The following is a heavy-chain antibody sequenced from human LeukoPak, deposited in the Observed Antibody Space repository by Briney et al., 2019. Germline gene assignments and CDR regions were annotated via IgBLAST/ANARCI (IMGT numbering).Heavy chain of an antibody. CDR3: AKRTVGEGPPFDY. J-gene: IGHJ4*02. V-gene: IGHV3-23*01. CDR1: GFTFSSYA. Sequence: SGGSLRLSCAASGFTFSSYAMSWVRQAPGKGLEGVSVISGSGGSTNYADSVKGRFTISRDNSKSTLYLQMNSLRAEDTAVYYCAKRTVGEGPPFDYWGQGTLVTVSS. CDR2: ISGSGGST. D-gene: IGHD3-16*01.